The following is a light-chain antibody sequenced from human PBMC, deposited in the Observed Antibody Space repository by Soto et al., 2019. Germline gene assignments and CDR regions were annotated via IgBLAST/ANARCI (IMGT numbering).Light chain of an antibody. J-gene: IGLJ2*01. CDR2: ANT. Sequence: QPVLTQPPSVSGAPGQRITISCTGSRSNIGAGYDVHWYQQLPGTAPKLLIYANTNRPSGVPGRFSGSKSGASASLAITGLQAEDEADYYCQSYDSSLSASVFGGGTKLTVL. CDR1: RSNIGAGYD. V-gene: IGLV1-40*01. CDR3: QSYDSSLSASV.